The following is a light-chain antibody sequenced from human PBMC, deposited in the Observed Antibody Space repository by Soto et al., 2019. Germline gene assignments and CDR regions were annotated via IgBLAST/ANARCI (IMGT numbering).Light chain of an antibody. J-gene: IGKJ1*01. CDR2: DAS. Sequence: PGGRATLSWRASQSVSSYLAWYQQKPGQAPRLLIYDASNRATGIPARFSGRRSGTEFTLTISSLQSEDFGVYYCQQYNSWPQTFGQGTKVDIK. CDR3: QQYNSWPQT. CDR1: QSVSSY. V-gene: IGKV3D-15*01.